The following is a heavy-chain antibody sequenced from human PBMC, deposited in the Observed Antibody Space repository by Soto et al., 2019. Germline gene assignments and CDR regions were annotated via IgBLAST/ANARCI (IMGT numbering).Heavy chain of an antibody. Sequence: GASVKVSCKASGGTFSSYAISWVRQAPGQGLEWMGGTIPIFGTANYAQKFQGRVTITADESTSTAYMELSSLRSEDTAVYYCARDLGLYSDSSGSPPTGDYWGQGTLVTVSS. D-gene: IGHD3-22*01. CDR3: ARDLGLYSDSSGSPPTGDY. CDR2: TIPIFGTA. CDR1: GGTFSSYA. J-gene: IGHJ4*02. V-gene: IGHV1-69*13.